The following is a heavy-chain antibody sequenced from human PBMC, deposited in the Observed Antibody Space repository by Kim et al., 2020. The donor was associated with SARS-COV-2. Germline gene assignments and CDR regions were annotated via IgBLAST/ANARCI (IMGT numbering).Heavy chain of an antibody. CDR1: GGSINGFH. D-gene: IGHD1-26*01. CDR3: AREQLRFSGSFHVDY. Sequence: SETLSLTCTVSGGSINGFHWSWIRQPPGKGLEWIGYIYTSGRTNYNPSLKSRVTISLDISKNQFSLNLISVTAADTAVYYCAREQLRFSGSFHVDYWGQRTLVTASS. J-gene: IGHJ4*02. CDR2: IYTSGRT. V-gene: IGHV4-59*01.